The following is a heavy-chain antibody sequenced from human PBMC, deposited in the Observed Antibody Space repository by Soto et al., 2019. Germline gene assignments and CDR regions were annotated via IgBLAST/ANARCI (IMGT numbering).Heavy chain of an antibody. CDR2: ISTGGAFT. Sequence: EVQLLESGGGLVQPGGSLTLSCAASGFTFSSYAMAWVRQSPGKGLECVSAISTGGAFTYYGDSLQGRFTISRDDSRNTLYLQMSDLRADDTAVYYCAKGELDTPRVYAFWGQGTLLTVSS. CDR1: GFTFSSYA. V-gene: IGHV3-23*01. CDR3: AKGELDTPRVYAF. D-gene: IGHD1-1*01. J-gene: IGHJ4*02.